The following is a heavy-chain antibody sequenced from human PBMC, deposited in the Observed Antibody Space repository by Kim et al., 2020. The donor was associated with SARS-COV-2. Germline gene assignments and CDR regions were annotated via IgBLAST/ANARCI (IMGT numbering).Heavy chain of an antibody. CDR2: IYYSGST. CDR3: PRVRVPDILTGYYTGWLDP. Sequence: SETLSLTCTVSGGSISSGGYYWSWIRQHPGKGLEWIGYIYYSGSTYYNPSLKSRVTISVDTSKNQFSLKLSSVTAADTAVYYCPRVRVPDILTGYYTGWLDPWGQGTLVTV. J-gene: IGHJ5*02. CDR1: GGSISSGGYY. V-gene: IGHV4-31*03. D-gene: IGHD3-9*01.